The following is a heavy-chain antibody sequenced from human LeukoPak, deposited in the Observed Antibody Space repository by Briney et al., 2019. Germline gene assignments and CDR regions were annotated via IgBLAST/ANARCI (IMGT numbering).Heavy chain of an antibody. D-gene: IGHD6-13*01. J-gene: IGHJ4*02. Sequence: GGSLRLSCAASGFTFDDYAMHWVRQAPGKSLEWVSLINWDGSSTYYADSVKGRFTISRDNSKNSLYLQMNSLRAEDTALYYCAKTGSSWPHFDYWGQGTLVTVSS. CDR3: AKTGSSWPHFDY. CDR2: INWDGSST. CDR1: GFTFDDYA. V-gene: IGHV3-43D*04.